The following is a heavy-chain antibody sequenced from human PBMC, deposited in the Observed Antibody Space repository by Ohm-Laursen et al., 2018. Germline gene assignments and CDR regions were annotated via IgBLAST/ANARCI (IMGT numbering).Heavy chain of an antibody. J-gene: IGHJ4*02. CDR2: ISSSGGST. CDR1: GFTFSSYA. CDR3: AKEIVVVVAAGPSDY. V-gene: IGHV3-23*01. D-gene: IGHD2-15*01. Sequence: SLRLSCAASGFTFSSYAMSWVRQASGKGLEWVSAISSSGGSTYYADSVKGRFTISRDNSKNTLYLQMNSLRAEDTAVYYCAKEIVVVVAAGPSDYWGQGTLVTVSS.